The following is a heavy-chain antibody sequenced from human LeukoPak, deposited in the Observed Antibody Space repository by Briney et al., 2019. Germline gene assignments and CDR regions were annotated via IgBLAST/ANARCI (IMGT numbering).Heavy chain of an antibody. CDR1: GYTFIGYY. V-gene: IGHV1-2*02. D-gene: IGHD1-7*01. CDR3: ARGETGTRDYYYYMDV. Sequence: ASVKVSCKASGYTFIGYYMHWVRQAPGQGLEWMGWINPNSGGTNYAQKFRGRVTMTRDTSISTVYMELSRLRSDDTAVYYCARGETGTRDYYYYMDVWGKGTTVTVSS. J-gene: IGHJ6*03. CDR2: INPNSGGT.